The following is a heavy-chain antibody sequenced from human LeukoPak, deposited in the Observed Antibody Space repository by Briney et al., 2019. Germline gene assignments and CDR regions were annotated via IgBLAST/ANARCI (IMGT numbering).Heavy chain of an antibody. V-gene: IGHV4-30-2*01. J-gene: IGHJ4*02. Sequence: PSETLSLTCAVSGGSISSGSYSWSWIRQPPGKGLEWIGYIYHSGSTYYNPSLKSRVTISVDRSKNQFSLKLSSVTAADTAVYYCASLNYCSGGSCYSPYFDYWGQGTLVTVSS. CDR2: IYHSGST. CDR3: ASLNYCSGGSCYSPYFDY. D-gene: IGHD2-15*01. CDR1: GGSISSGSYS.